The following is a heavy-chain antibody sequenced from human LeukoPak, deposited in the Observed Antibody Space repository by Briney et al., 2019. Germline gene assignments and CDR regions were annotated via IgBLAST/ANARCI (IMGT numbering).Heavy chain of an antibody. Sequence: SETLSLTCTVSGGSISSSSYTWGWIRQPPGKGLEWVGSIYYSGSTYYNPSLKSRVTISVDTSKNQFALKLSSVTAADTAVYYCARKRIPGYSTNWGQGTLVTVSS. CDR3: ARKRIPGYSTN. J-gene: IGHJ4*02. V-gene: IGHV4-39*01. CDR1: GGSISSSSYT. D-gene: IGHD6-13*01. CDR2: IYYSGST.